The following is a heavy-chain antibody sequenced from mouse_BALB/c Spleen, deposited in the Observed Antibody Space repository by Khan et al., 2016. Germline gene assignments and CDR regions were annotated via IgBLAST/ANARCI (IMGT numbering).Heavy chain of an antibody. J-gene: IGHJ1*01. V-gene: IGHV14-3*02. CDR2: IDPANGNT. CDR3: ANWDWYFEV. CDR1: GFNIKDTY. Sequence: VQLQQSGAELVKPGASVKLSCTASGFNIKDTYMHWVKQRPEQGLEWLGRIDPANGNTKYDPKFQGKATITADTSSNTAYLQLSSLTSEDTADYDCANWDWYFEVWGAGTTVTVSS. D-gene: IGHD4-1*01.